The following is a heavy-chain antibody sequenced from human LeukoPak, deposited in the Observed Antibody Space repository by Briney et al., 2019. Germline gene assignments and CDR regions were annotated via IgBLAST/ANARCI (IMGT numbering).Heavy chain of an antibody. V-gene: IGHV3-30*03. Sequence: GGSLRLSCAVSGFSFSTYAMHWVRQAPGKGLDWVAVISNDGDKKYYADSVKGRVTIPRDNSKNTLYLDLNSLRIEDTSVFYCARSAGGGRPIDYWGQGTLVTVSS. CDR1: GFSFSTYA. J-gene: IGHJ4*02. D-gene: IGHD2-15*01. CDR2: ISNDGDKK. CDR3: ARSAGGGRPIDY.